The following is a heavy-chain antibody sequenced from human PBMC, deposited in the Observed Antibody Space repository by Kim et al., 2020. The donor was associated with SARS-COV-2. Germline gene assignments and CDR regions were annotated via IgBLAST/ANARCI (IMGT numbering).Heavy chain of an antibody. J-gene: IGHJ4*02. Sequence: SETLSLTCTVSGGSISSGGYYWSWIRQHPGKGLEWIGYIYYSGSTYYNPSLKSRVTISVDTSKNQFSLKLSSVTAADTAVYYCAMSPYDILAGYFVYWGQGTLVTVSS. D-gene: IGHD3-9*01. V-gene: IGHV4-31*03. CDR1: GGSISSGGYY. CDR3: AMSPYDILAGYFVY. CDR2: IYYSGST.